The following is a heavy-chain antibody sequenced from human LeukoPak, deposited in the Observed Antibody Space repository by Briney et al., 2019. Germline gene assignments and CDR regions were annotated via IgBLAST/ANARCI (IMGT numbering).Heavy chain of an antibody. V-gene: IGHV1-8*03. CDR2: MNPNSGNT. J-gene: IGHJ6*03. D-gene: IGHD6-19*01. CDR3: ARGAGQSSGWYNIYRYYYYYMDV. CDR1: GYTFTSYD. Sequence: ASVKVSCKASGYTFTSYDINWVRQATGQGLEWMGWMNPNSGNTGYAQKFQGRVTITRNTSISTAYMELSSLRSEDTAVYYCARGAGQSSGWYNIYRYYYYYMDVWGKGTTVTVSS.